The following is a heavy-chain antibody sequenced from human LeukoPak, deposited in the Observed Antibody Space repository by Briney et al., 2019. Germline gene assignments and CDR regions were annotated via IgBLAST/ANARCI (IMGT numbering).Heavy chain of an antibody. Sequence: PGGSLRLSCVASGFTFSTFGMHWVRQAPGKVLEWVAFIRYDGGNKYYADSVKGRFTISRDNSKNTLYLQMDSLRVEDTAVYYCVKRIVVADKFDYWGQGSLVTVSS. D-gene: IGHD6-19*01. CDR2: IRYDGGNK. J-gene: IGHJ4*02. CDR1: GFTFSTFG. V-gene: IGHV3-30*02. CDR3: VKRIVVADKFDY.